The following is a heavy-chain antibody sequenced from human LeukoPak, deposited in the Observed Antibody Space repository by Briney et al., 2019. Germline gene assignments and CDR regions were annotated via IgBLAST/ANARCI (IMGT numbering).Heavy chain of an antibody. D-gene: IGHD1-7*01. CDR1: GGSFSGYY. V-gene: IGHV4-34*01. CDR2: INHSGST. CDR3: ARVGITGTDGLDY. J-gene: IGHJ4*02. Sequence: ASETLSFTCAVYGGSFSGYYWSWIRQPPGKGLEWIGEINHSGSTNYNPSLKSRVTISVDTSKNQFSLKLSSVTAADTAVYYCARVGITGTDGLDYWGQGTLVTVSS.